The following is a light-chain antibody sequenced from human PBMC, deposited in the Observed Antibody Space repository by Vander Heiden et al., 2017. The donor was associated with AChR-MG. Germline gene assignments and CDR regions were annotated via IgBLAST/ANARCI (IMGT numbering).Light chain of an antibody. CDR1: QSLSSY. CDR2: DAS. CDR3: QQRTNWPPEPS. V-gene: IGKV3-11*01. Sequence: EIVLTQSPATLSLSPGERATLSCRASQSLSSYLAWYQQKPGQAPRLLIYDASNRATGIPARFSGSGSGTDFTLTISSLEPEDFAVYYCQQRTNWPPEPSFGGGTKVEIK. J-gene: IGKJ4*01.